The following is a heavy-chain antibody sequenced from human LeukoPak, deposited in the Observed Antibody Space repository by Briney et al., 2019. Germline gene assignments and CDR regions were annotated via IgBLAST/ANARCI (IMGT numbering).Heavy chain of an antibody. Sequence: PGGSLRLSCAASGFTFSSYGMHWVRQAPGKGLEWVSAISGSGGSTYYADSVKGRFTISRDNSKNTLYLQMNSLRAEDTAVYYCAKGSYYGMDVWGQGTTVTVSS. V-gene: IGHV3-23*01. CDR3: AKGSYYGMDV. J-gene: IGHJ6*02. CDR1: GFTFSSYG. CDR2: ISGSGGST.